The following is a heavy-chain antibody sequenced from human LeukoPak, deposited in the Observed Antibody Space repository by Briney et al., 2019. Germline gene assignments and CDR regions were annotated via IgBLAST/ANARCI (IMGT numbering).Heavy chain of an antibody. D-gene: IGHD3-16*01. J-gene: IGHJ4*02. CDR3: ARDMMG. CDR2: ISYDGSNK. CDR1: GFTFSSYA. V-gene: IGHV3-30-3*01. Sequence: GGSLRLSCATSGFTFSSYAMHWVRQAQGKGLEWVAAISYDGSNKYYADSVKGRFTISRDNSMSALYLQMNSLRAEDTAVYYCARDMMGWGQGTLVTVSS.